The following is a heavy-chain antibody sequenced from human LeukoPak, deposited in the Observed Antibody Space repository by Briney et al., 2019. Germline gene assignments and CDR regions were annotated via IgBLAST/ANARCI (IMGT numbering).Heavy chain of an antibody. D-gene: IGHD2-15*01. V-gene: IGHV4-59*08. CDR1: GGSISTYY. CDR3: ARDHCNGGSCYSYEV. Sequence: SETLSLTCTVSGGSISTYYWSWIRQPPGKGLEWIGYIYYSGSTNYNPSLKSRVTISVDTSKNQFSLKLGSVTAADTAVYYCARDHCNGGSCYSYEVWGQGTLVTVSS. CDR2: IYYSGST. J-gene: IGHJ4*02.